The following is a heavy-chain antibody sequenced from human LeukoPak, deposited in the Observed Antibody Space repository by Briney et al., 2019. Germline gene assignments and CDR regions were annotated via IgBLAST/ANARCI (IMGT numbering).Heavy chain of an antibody. V-gene: IGHV3-48*01. CDR3: ARDGSGSNDY. Sequence: PGGSLRLSCTASGFTFGDYAMSWVRQAPGKGLEWVSYISSSSSTIYYADSVKGRFTISRDNAKNSLYLQMNSLRAEDTAVYYCARDGSGSNDYWGQGTLVTVSS. CDR1: GFTFGDYA. D-gene: IGHD3-10*01. CDR2: ISSSSSTI. J-gene: IGHJ4*02.